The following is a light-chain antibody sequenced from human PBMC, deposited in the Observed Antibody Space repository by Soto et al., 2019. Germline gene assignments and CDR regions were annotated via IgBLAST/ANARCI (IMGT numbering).Light chain of an antibody. CDR3: YSYAGSITWV. CDR2: QVA. Sequence: QSALTQPASVSGSPGQSITISCTGTTSDVGRYNFVSWYQQHPGRAPKLIISQVAKRPSGTSNRFSGSKSDNTASLTISGLQAEDEADYYCYSYAGSITWVFGGGTKLTVL. CDR1: TSDVGRYNF. J-gene: IGLJ3*02. V-gene: IGLV2-23*02.